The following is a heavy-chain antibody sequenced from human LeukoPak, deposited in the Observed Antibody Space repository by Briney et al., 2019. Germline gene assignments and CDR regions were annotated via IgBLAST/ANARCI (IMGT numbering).Heavy chain of an antibody. CDR1: GFTFSTYW. V-gene: IGHV3-48*02. D-gene: IGHD5-18*01. CDR3: ARSRVDTAMYFDY. CDR2: ISSSSSTI. Sequence: GGSLRLSCAASGFTFSTYWMNWVRQAPGKGLEWVSYISSSSSTIYYADSVKGRFTISRDNAKNSLYLQMNSLRDEDTAVYYCARSRVDTAMYFDYWGQGTLVTVSS. J-gene: IGHJ4*02.